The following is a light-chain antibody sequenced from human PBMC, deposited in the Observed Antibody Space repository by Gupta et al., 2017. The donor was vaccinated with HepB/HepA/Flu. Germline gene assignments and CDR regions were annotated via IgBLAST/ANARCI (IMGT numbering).Light chain of an antibody. Sequence: QSALTQPPSLSGSPRQSITISCTGTSSDVSWYQQHPGKAPKLMIYDASKRPARVSYRFSGSKSGNTASLTISELQAEDEADYYCCSYMSTSALAVFGGGTKLTVL. J-gene: IGLJ3*02. CDR1: SSDV. CDR3: CSYMSTSALAV. V-gene: IGLV2-14*01. CDR2: DAS.